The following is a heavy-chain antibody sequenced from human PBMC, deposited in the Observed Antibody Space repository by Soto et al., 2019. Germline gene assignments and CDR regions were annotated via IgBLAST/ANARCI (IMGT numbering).Heavy chain of an antibody. V-gene: IGHV3-30*18. CDR3: AKDRGGSLDI. CDR1: GFTFSSYG. Sequence: QVQLVESGGGVVQPGRSLRLSCAASGFTFSSYGMHWVRQAPGKGLEWVAVISYDGSNKYYADSVKGRFTISRANSKNTLYLQMNSLRAEDTAVYYCAKDRGGSLDIWCQGTMVTVSS. D-gene: IGHD2-15*01. J-gene: IGHJ3*02. CDR2: ISYDGSNK.